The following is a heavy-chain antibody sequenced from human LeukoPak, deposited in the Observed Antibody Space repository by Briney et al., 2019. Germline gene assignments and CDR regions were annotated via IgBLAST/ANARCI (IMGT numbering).Heavy chain of an antibody. CDR2: INHSGST. CDR3: ARGRITIPSAVFDY. D-gene: IGHD3-3*01. V-gene: IGHV4-34*01. Sequence: PSETLSLTYAVYGGSFSGYYWSWIRQPPGKGLEWIGEINHSGSTNYNPSLKSRVTISVDTSKNQFSLKLSSVTAADTAVYYCARGRITIPSAVFDYWGQGTLVTVSS. CDR1: GGSFSGYY. J-gene: IGHJ4*02.